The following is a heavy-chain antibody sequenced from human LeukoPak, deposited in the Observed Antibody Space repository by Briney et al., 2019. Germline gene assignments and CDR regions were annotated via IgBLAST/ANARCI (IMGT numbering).Heavy chain of an antibody. CDR3: AKDIGIYGSGSYYTN. J-gene: IGHJ4*02. Sequence: PGRSLRLSCAASGFTFDDYAMHWVRQAPGKGLEWVSGINWNSSSISYADSVKGRFTISRDNAKNSLYLQMNSLRAEDTALYYCAKDIGIYGSGSYYTNWGQGTLVTVSS. CDR1: GFTFDDYA. V-gene: IGHV3-9*01. D-gene: IGHD3-10*01. CDR2: INWNSSSI.